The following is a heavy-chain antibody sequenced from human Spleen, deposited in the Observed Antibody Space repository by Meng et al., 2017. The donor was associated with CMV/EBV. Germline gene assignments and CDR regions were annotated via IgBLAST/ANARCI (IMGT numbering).Heavy chain of an antibody. CDR3: ARGFGYCSGGSCYPSAFDY. V-gene: IGHV4-34*01. J-gene: IGHJ4*02. CDR1: RWFFSGGS. CDR2: INHSGST. Sequence: LRPWGAVPQTLPATLSPTCAVYRWFFSGGSWSWIRQPPGKGLEWIGEINHSGSTNYNPSLQSRVTISVDTSKTQFSLKLSYVTAADTAVYYCARGFGYCSGGSCYPSAFDYWGQGTLVTVSS. D-gene: IGHD2-15*01.